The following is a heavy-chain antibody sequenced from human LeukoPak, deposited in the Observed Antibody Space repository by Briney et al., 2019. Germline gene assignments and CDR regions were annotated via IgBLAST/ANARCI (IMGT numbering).Heavy chain of an antibody. Sequence: GGSLRLSCAASGFTFSGYAMHWVRQAPGKGLEWVAVISYDGSNKYYADSVKGRFTISRDNSKNTLYLHMNSLRAEDTAVYYCARSLPCARGGTSCYRRPFDYWGQGTLVTVSS. CDR2: ISYDGSNK. CDR1: GFTFSGYA. V-gene: IGHV3-30*04. D-gene: IGHD2-2*02. CDR3: ARSLPCARGGTSCYRRPFDY. J-gene: IGHJ4*02.